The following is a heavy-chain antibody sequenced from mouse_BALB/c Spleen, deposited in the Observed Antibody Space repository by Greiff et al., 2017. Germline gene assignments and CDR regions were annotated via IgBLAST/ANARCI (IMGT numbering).Heavy chain of an antibody. J-gene: IGHJ4*01. CDR2: ISSGGST. Sequence: DVMLVESGGGLVKPGGSLKLSCAASGFTFSSYAMSWVRQTPEKRLEWVASISSGGSTYYPDSVKGRFTISRDNARNILYLQMSSLRSEDTAMYYCARGDYYGSSYVEAMDYWGQGTSVTVSS. CDR1: GFTFSSYA. CDR3: ARGDYYGSSYVEAMDY. V-gene: IGHV5-6-5*01. D-gene: IGHD1-1*01.